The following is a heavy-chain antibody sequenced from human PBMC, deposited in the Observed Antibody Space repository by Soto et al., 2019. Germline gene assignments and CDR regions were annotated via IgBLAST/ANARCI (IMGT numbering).Heavy chain of an antibody. V-gene: IGHV4-31*03. CDR2: IYYSGST. CDR1: GGSISSGGYY. J-gene: IGHJ6*02. D-gene: IGHD3-9*01. CDR3: ARDTAYYDILTGTYYGMDV. Sequence: QVQLQESGPGLVKPSQTLSLTCTVSGGSISSGGYYWSWIRQHPGKGLEWIGYIYYSGSTYYNSSLKSRVTISVDTSKNQFSLKLSSVTAADTAVYYCARDTAYYDILTGTYYGMDVWGQGTTVTVSS.